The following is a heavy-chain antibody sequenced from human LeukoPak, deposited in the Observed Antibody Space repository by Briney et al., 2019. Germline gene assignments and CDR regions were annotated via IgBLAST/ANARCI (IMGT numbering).Heavy chain of an antibody. V-gene: IGHV3-53*01. CDR3: ARDKQLDWAHYYYYYMDV. CDR2: IYSGGST. D-gene: IGHD1-1*01. J-gene: IGHJ6*03. CDR1: GFTVSSNY. Sequence: PGGSLRLSCAASGFTVSSNYMNWVRQAPGKGLEWVSIIYSGGSTYYADSVKGRFTISRDNSKNTLYLQMNSLRAEDTAVYYCARDKQLDWAHYYYYYMDVWGKGTTVTVSS.